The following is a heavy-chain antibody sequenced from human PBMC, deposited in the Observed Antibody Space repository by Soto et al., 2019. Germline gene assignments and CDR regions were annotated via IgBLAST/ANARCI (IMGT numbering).Heavy chain of an antibody. V-gene: IGHV4-30-2*01. CDR1: GGSISSGGYS. D-gene: IGHD4-17*01. CDR2: IYHSGST. J-gene: IGHJ4*02. CDR3: ARGMTTVTTFDY. Sequence: SETLSLTCAVSGGSISSGGYSCSWLRQPPGKGLEWIGYIYHSGSTYYNPSLKSRVTISVDRSKNQFSLKLSSVTAADTAVYYCARGMTTVTTFDYWGQGTLVTVSS.